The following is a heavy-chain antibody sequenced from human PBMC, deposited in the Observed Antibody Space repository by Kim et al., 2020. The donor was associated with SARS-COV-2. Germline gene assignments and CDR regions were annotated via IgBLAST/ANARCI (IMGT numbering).Heavy chain of an antibody. Sequence: SETLSLTCTVSGGSISSSSYYWGWIRQPPGKGLEWIGSIYYSGSTYYNPSLKSRVTISVDTSKNQFSLKLSSVTAADTAVYYCARHSDILTDYDYGMDVWGQGTTVTVSS. J-gene: IGHJ6*02. D-gene: IGHD3-9*01. CDR3: ARHSDILTDYDYGMDV. V-gene: IGHV4-39*01. CDR1: GGSISSSSYY. CDR2: IYYSGST.